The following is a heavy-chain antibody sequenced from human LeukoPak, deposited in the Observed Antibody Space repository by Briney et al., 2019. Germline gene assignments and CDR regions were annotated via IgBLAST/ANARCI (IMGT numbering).Heavy chain of an antibody. CDR3: ARLSVIPPNDAFDL. D-gene: IGHD2-2*01. V-gene: IGHV4-39*07. J-gene: IGHJ3*01. Sequence: SETLSLTCTVSGGSISSSSYYWGWIRQPPGKGLEWIRSIFYSGNTHYSPSLKSRVTISLDTSKTQFSLRLSSVTAADTAVYYCARLSVIPPNDAFDLWGQGTMVTVSS. CDR2: IFYSGNT. CDR1: GGSISSSSYY.